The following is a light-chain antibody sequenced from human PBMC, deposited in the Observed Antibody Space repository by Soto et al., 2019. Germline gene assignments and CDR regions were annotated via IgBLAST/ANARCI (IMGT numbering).Light chain of an antibody. CDR1: SSDVGGYNY. V-gene: IGLV2-14*01. CDR2: DVS. CDR3: SSYTSSSTLV. Sequence: SALTQPASVSGSPGQSITISCTGTSSDVGGYNYVSWYQQHPGKAPKLMIYDVSNRPSGVSNRFSGSKSGNTASLTTSGLQAEDEADYYCSSYTSSSTLVFGTGTKLTVL. J-gene: IGLJ1*01.